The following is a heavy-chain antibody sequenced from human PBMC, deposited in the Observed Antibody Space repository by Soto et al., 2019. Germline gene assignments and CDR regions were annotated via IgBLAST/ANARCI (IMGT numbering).Heavy chain of an antibody. D-gene: IGHD6-13*01. CDR3: ARDIGRGPGSVAGTSGY. Sequence: QVQLVESGGGVVQPGRSLRLSCAASGFTFSSYGMHWVRQAPGKGLEWVAVIWYDGSNKYYADSVKGRFTISRDNSKNTLYLQMNSLRAEDTAVYYCARDIGRGPGSVAGTSGYWGQGTLVTVSS. J-gene: IGHJ4*02. CDR2: IWYDGSNK. V-gene: IGHV3-33*01. CDR1: GFTFSSYG.